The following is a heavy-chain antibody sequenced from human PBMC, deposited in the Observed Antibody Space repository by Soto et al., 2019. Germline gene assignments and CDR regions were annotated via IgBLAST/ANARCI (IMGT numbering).Heavy chain of an antibody. V-gene: IGHV1-18*01. CDR1: GYTFLKYG. D-gene: IGHD3-9*01. CDR2: IQTDNDHA. CDR3: AKDLGSGYRFDY. Sequence: QVQLVQSGPEVKKPGASVKVACKASGYTFLKYGINWVRQAPGQGLEWMGGIQTDNDHASFAQKFEGRVTMTTDTSTITVYMELRDLSSDDTAVYYCAKDLGSGYRFDYWGQGTPVTVSS. J-gene: IGHJ4*02.